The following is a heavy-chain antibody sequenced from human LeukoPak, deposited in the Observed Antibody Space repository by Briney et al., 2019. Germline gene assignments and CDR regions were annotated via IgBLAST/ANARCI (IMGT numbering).Heavy chain of an antibody. D-gene: IGHD3-9*01. CDR1: GGSISNYY. CDR3: ARAYYDILTGYYK. CDR2: IFYTGST. Sequence: SETLSLTCTVSGGSISNYYWSWIRQPPGKGLEWIAQIFYTGSTDYNPSLKSRVTISIDTSKRQFSLRLNSVTAADTAVYYCARAYYDILTGYYKWGQGTLVTVSS. V-gene: IGHV4-59*08. J-gene: IGHJ4*02.